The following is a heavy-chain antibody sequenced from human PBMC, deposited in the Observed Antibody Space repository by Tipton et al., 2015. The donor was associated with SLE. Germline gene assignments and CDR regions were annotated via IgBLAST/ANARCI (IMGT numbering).Heavy chain of an antibody. D-gene: IGHD6-19*01. J-gene: IGHJ4*02. CDR3: ARDLSSGWLDY. CDR2: ISPRNNST. Sequence: QLVQSGAEVKKPGSSVKVSCRTSGYDFTNSGISWVRQAPGQGPEWMGWISPRNNSTEHSQHFQARVTLTTDTSTSTANMELRSLRSDDTAVYYCARDLSSGWLDYWGQGTLVTVSS. CDR1: GYDFTNSG. V-gene: IGHV1-18*01.